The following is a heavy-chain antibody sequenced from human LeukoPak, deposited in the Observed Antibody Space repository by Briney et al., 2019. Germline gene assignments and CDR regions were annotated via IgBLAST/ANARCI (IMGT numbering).Heavy chain of an antibody. CDR2: TYYRSTWYN. Sequence: RSQTLSLTCATSGDIVSSNSVTWNWIRQSPSRGLEWLGRTYYRSTWYNDYAVSVRGRITVNPDTSKNQFSLHLNSVTPEDTAVYYCARRLTQYDCFDPWGQGILVTVSS. CDR1: GDIVSSNSVT. V-gene: IGHV6-1*01. J-gene: IGHJ5*02. CDR3: ARRLTQYDCFDP. D-gene: IGHD2-2*01.